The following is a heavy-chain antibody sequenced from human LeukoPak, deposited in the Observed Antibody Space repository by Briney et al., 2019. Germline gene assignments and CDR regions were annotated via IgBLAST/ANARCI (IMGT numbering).Heavy chain of an antibody. J-gene: IGHJ6*03. CDR2: ISGSGGST. Sequence: GGSLRLSCAASGFTFSIYAMSWVRQAPGKGLEWVSAISGSGGSTYYADSVKGRFTISRDNSKNTLYLQMNSLRAEDTAVYYCAKDLLTMVRGVPHYYYYYMDVWGKGTTVTVSS. V-gene: IGHV3-23*01. CDR1: GFTFSIYA. CDR3: AKDLLTMVRGVPHYYYYYMDV. D-gene: IGHD3-10*01.